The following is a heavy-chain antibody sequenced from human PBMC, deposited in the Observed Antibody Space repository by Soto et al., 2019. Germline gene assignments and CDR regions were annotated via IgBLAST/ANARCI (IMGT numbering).Heavy chain of an antibody. Sequence: GGSLRLSCAASGFTFSSYGMTWVRQAPGKGLEWVSSISGSGGSTNFADSVKGRFTISRDNSKDTLFLQMNSLRAEDTAVYYCAKVQGSGSSSRDYWGQGTLVTVSS. CDR3: AKVQGSGSSSRDY. J-gene: IGHJ4*02. D-gene: IGHD3-10*01. CDR2: ISGSGGST. V-gene: IGHV3-23*01. CDR1: GFTFSSYG.